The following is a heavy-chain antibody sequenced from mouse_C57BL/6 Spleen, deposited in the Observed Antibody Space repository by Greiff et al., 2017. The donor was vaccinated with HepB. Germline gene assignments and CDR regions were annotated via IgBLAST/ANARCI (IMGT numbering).Heavy chain of an antibody. CDR1: RFPISSYG. Sequence: EVKLVESGGGIVQPGGSLQRSCAASRFPISSYGMSSVRQPPAKRLELVAPIDSNGGSTDYPDSVTRRFTISGDNAKNALYLQMSSLKSEDTAMYYCARSAIRGQGTTLTVSS. CDR3: ARSAI. D-gene: IGHD1-3*01. J-gene: IGHJ2*01. CDR2: IDSNGGST. V-gene: IGHV5-6-3*01.